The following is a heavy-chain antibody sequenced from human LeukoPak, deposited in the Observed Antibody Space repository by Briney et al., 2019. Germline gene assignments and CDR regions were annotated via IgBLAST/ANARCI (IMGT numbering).Heavy chain of an antibody. CDR2: INPNSGGT. D-gene: IGHD6-13*01. J-gene: IGHJ4*02. CDR1: RYTFTGYY. CDR3: SAIVVGVAAAGTSDY. V-gene: IGHV1-2*06. Sequence: GASVKVSCKASRYTFTGYYMHWVPQAPGQGLEWMGRINPNSGGTNYAQKFQGRVTMTRDTSISTAYMELSRLRSDDTAVYYCSAIVVGVAAAGTSDYWGQGTLVTVSS.